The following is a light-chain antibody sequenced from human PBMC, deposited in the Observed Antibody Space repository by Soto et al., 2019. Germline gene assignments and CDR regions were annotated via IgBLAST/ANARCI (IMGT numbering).Light chain of an antibody. CDR2: AAS. CDR1: QGISNF. Sequence: DIQMTQSPSSLSTSVGDRVTITCRASQGISNFLAWYQQKPGKVPKLLISAASTLQSVVPSRFSGSGSGTEFNLTITSLQPEDVATYYCQRYSSVITFGQGTRLEIK. CDR3: QRYSSVIT. V-gene: IGKV1-27*01. J-gene: IGKJ5*01.